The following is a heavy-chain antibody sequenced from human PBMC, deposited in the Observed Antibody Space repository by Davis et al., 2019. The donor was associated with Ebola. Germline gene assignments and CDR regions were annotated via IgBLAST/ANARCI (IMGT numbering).Heavy chain of an antibody. J-gene: IGHJ4*02. CDR3: ARTSARGVTKGGYYFDY. D-gene: IGHD4-17*01. V-gene: IGHV1-18*01. CDR1: GYTFTSYD. Sequence: ASVKVSCKASGYTFTSYDINWVRQATGQGLEWMGWISAYNGNTNYAQKLQGRVTMTRDTSTSTVYMELSSLRSEDTAVYYCARTSARGVTKGGYYFDYWGQGTLVTVSS. CDR2: ISAYNGNT.